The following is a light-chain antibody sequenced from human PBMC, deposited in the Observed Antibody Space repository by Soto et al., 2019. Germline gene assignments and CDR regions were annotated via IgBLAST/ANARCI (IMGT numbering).Light chain of an antibody. CDR2: AAS. CDR3: QKCKVAPFT. V-gene: IGKV1-27*01. J-gene: IGKJ4*01. CDR1: QGIDNY. Sequence: QMTQSPSDLSASVGDRFTSTCRASQGIDNYLAWYQQKKGNAPKXXIYAASTLQSGVPSRFTGSGYGTDFNLTISSLQTEDAATYYCQKCKVAPFTFGGGTKVDIK.